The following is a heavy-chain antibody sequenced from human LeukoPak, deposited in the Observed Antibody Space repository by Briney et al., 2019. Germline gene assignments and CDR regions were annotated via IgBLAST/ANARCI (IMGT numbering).Heavy chain of an antibody. Sequence: SGGSLRLSCAASGFTFSSYAMSWVRQAPGKGLEWVSAISGSGGSTYYADSVKGRFTISRDNSKNTLYLQMNGLRAEDTAVYYCAREEGTFSAYELDYWGQGTLVTVSS. CDR2: ISGSGGST. V-gene: IGHV3-23*01. D-gene: IGHD5-12*01. CDR3: AREEGTFSAYELDY. J-gene: IGHJ4*02. CDR1: GFTFSSYA.